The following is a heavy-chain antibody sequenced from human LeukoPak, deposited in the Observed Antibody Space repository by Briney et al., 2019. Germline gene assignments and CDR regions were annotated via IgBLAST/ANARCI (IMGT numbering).Heavy chain of an antibody. D-gene: IGHD2-2*01. CDR3: ARVVVVPAATLRYYYYYGMDV. J-gene: IGHJ6*02. Sequence: SETLSLTCAVSGGSISISHWWSLVRQPPGKGREWIGEIFHSGSTNYNPSLKSRVTISVDKSKNQFSLKLSTVTAADTAVYYCARVVVVPAATLRYYYYYGMDVWGQETTVTVSS. V-gene: IGHV4-4*02. CDR2: IFHSGST. CDR1: GGSISISHW.